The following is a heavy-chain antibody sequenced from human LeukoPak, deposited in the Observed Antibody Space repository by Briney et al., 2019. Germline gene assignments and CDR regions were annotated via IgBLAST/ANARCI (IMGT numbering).Heavy chain of an antibody. CDR3: AKDKGIRMTTLLQH. CDR1: GFTFDDYA. J-gene: IGHJ1*01. D-gene: IGHD4-4*01. V-gene: IGHV3-9*01. CDR2: ISWNSGSI. Sequence: GRSLRLSCAASGFTFDDYAMHWVRQAPGKGLEWVSCISWNSGSIGYADSVKGRFTISRDNAKNSLYLQMNSLRAEDTALYYCAKDKGIRMTTLLQHWGQGTLVTVSS.